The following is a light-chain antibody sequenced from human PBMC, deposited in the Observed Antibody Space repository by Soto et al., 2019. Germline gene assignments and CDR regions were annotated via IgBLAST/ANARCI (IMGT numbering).Light chain of an antibody. V-gene: IGKV1-39*01. J-gene: IGKJ2*01. Sequence: DIQMTQSPSSLSASVGDRVTITCRASQSIAYYVNWFQQKPGKAPKLLIYAASSLQSGVTSRFSGSGSGTDFTLTISSLQPEDFAPYYCQQSSNSPMYTFGQGT. CDR3: QQSSNSPMYT. CDR1: QSIAYY. CDR2: AAS.